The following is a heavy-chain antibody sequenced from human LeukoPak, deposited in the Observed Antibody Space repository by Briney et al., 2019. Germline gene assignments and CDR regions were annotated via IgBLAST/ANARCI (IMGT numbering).Heavy chain of an antibody. CDR2: IYYSGST. CDR1: GGSISSYY. CDR3: ARSRTPRYFDY. V-gene: IGHV4-59*01. J-gene: IGHJ4*02. D-gene: IGHD1-1*01. Sequence: SETLSLTCTVSGGSISSYYWSWIRQPPGKGLEWIGYIYYSGSTNYNPSLKSRVTISVDTSKNQFSLKLSSVTAADTAVYYCARSRTPRYFDYWGQGTLVTVSS.